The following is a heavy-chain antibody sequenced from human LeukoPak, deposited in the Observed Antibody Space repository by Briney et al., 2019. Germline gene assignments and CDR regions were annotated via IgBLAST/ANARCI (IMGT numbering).Heavy chain of an antibody. CDR2: INPNSGGT. J-gene: IGHJ4*02. CDR1: GGTFSSYA. Sequence: ASVKVSCKASGGTFSSYAISWVRQAPGQGLEWMGWINPNSGGTNYAQKFQGRVTMTRDTSISTAYMELSRLRSDDTAVYYCARDPLYIWWLRTHPGQDYYFDYWGQGTLVTVSS. V-gene: IGHV1-2*02. CDR3: ARDPLYIWWLRTHPGQDYYFDY. D-gene: IGHD5-12*01.